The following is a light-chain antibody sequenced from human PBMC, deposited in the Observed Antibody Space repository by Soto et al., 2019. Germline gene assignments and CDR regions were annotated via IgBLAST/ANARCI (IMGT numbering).Light chain of an antibody. CDR2: GST. J-gene: IGLJ2*01. V-gene: IGLV1-40*01. CDR3: QSYDSSLYVV. CDR1: SSNIWAGYD. Sequence: QSVLTQPTSVSGAPGQRVTISCTGSSSNIWAGYDVHWYQQLPGAAPKLLIYGSTNRPSGVPDRFSGSKSGTSASLAITGLQAEDEADYYCQSYDSSLYVVFGGGTQLTVL.